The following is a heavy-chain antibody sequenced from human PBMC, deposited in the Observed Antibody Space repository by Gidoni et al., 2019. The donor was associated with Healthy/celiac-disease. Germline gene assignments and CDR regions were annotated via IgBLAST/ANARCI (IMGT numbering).Heavy chain of an antibody. V-gene: IGHV1-69*01. CDR3: ARGGHCSTTSCYIAFDI. CDR2: IIPMFGTA. J-gene: IGHJ3*02. Sequence: QVQLVQSGAEVKKPGASVKVSCKASGGTFSSYAISWVRQAPGQGLEWMGGIIPMFGTANYAQKFQGRVTITADESTSTAYMELSSLRSEDTAVYYCARGGHCSTTSCYIAFDIWGQGTMVTVSS. D-gene: IGHD2-2*02. CDR1: GGTFSSYA.